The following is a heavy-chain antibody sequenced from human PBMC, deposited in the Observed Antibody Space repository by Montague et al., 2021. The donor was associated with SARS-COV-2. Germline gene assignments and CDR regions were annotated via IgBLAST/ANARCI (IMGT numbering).Heavy chain of an antibody. Sequence: SETLSLTCTVSGDSITYFYWSWIRQPAGKGLEWIGRVSSSGSTNYNPSLRSRVSMSVDTSKSQFSLKLSSVTAADTAVYYCARDVVTHLGTFDYRGRGTLVTVSS. J-gene: IGHJ4*02. D-gene: IGHD4-23*01. V-gene: IGHV4-4*07. CDR2: VSSSGST. CDR3: ARDVVTHLGTFDY. CDR1: GDSITYFY.